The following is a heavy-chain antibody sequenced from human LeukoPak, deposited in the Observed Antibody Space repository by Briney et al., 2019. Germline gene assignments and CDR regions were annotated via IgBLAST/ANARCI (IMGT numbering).Heavy chain of an antibody. CDR3: ARVPSDIVVVVAARGRSDFDY. D-gene: IGHD2-15*01. J-gene: IGHJ4*02. V-gene: IGHV3-48*03. Sequence: GGSLRLSCAASGFTFSSYEMIWVRQAPGKGLEWVSYISSSGSTIYYADSVKGRFTISRDNAKNSLYLQMNSLRAEDTAVYYCARVPSDIVVVVAARGRSDFDYWGQGTLVTVSS. CDR1: GFTFSSYE. CDR2: ISSSGSTI.